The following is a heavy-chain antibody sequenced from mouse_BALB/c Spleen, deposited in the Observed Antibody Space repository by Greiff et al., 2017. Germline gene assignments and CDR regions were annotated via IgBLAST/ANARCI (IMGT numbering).Heavy chain of an antibody. J-gene: IGHJ2*01. V-gene: IGHV1-87*01. D-gene: IGHD2-1*01. CDR2: IYPGDGDT. Sequence: QVTLKESGAELARPGASVKLSCKASGYTFTSYWMQWVKQRPGQGLEWIGAIYPGDGDTRYTQKFKGKATLTADKSSSTAYMHLSSLTSEDSAVYYCARAGGNYLYYFDYWGQGTTLTVSS. CDR3: ARAGGNYLYYFDY. CDR1: GYTFTSYW.